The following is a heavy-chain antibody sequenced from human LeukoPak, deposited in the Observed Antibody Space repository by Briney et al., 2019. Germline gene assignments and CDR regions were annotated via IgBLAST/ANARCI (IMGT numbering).Heavy chain of an antibody. D-gene: IGHD2-15*01. CDR2: IYYSGST. CDR1: GGSISSYY. V-gene: IGHV4-59*12. CDR3: ARDFPSSGYCNGGSCYPFDY. J-gene: IGHJ4*02. Sequence: KASETLSLTCTVSGGSISSYYWSWIRQPPGKGLEWIGYIYYSGSTNYNPSLKSRVTISVDTSKNQFSLKLSSVTAADTAVYYCARDFPSSGYCNGGSCYPFDYWGQGTLVTVSS.